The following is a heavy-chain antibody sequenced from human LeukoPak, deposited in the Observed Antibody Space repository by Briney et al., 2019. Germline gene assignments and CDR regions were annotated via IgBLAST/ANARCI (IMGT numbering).Heavy chain of an antibody. CDR1: GGSISSSSYY. CDR2: NYYSGSN. Sequence: SETLSLTCTVSGGSISSSSYYWGWIRQPPGKGLEWIGGNYYSGSNYYNQYIKSRVTISVDTSKNQFSRKLSSVTAADTAVYYCARRQLRLGSLDPWGQGTLVTVSS. V-gene: IGHV4-39*01. D-gene: IGHD3-3*01. J-gene: IGHJ5*02. CDR3: ARRQLRLGSLDP.